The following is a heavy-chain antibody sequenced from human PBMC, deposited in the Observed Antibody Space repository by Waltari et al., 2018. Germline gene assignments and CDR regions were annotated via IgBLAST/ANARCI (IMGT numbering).Heavy chain of an antibody. Sequence: VQLVESGGGVVQPGGSMRLSCAASGVSFSSFAMHWVRRSPGKGRDWWAVVGFDGRNKFYAESVKGRFTISRDNSKNTLYRQMESLGAEDTAIYYCAKDVEGELYYFDNWGQGTLVTVSS. V-gene: IGHV3-30*18. CDR2: VGFDGRNK. J-gene: IGHJ4*02. CDR1: GVSFSSFA. D-gene: IGHD3-16*01. CDR3: AKDVEGELYYFDN.